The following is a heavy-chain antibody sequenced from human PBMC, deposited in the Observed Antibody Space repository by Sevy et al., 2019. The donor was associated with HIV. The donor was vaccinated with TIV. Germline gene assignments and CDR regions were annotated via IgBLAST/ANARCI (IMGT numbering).Heavy chain of an antibody. CDR1: GFTFSSYR. Sequence: GGSLRLSCAASGFTFSSYRMTWVRQAPGKGLEWVSCISSNSAYINYADSVKGRFTISRDNAKNLLYLQMDSLRAEDTAVYDCARAVLEMSTWRSDYWGQGTLVTVSS. V-gene: IGHV3-21*01. CDR3: ARAVLEMSTWRSDY. D-gene: IGHD1-1*01. CDR2: ISSNSAYI. J-gene: IGHJ4*02.